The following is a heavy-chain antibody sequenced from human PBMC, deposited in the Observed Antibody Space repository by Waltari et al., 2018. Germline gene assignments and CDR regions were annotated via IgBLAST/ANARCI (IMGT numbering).Heavy chain of an antibody. J-gene: IGHJ6*02. CDR2: INWKSDRL. D-gene: IGHD4-4*01. V-gene: IGHV3-9*01. CDR3: VKDAAPYSNSHGLDV. CDR1: RFKFDVSA. Sequence: QVVESGGCLVPPGRSLRLACAVSRFKFDVSAMHWVRRALGKGLEWVSSINWKSDRLVYADSVKGRFTISRDNAENSLSLQMHNLRLEDTAVYYCVKDAAPYSNSHGLDVWGQGTTVTVAS.